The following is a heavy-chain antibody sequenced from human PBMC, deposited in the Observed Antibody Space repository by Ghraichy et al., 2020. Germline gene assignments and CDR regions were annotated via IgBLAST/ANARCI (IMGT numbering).Heavy chain of an antibody. D-gene: IGHD3-16*01. CDR2: VSSLSGYI. Sequence: GGSLRLSCAGTGFNFSDYSMNWVRQAPGKGLEWVASVSSLSGYIYYVESVKGRFIISRDNAKNSLSLQMNSLTAEDTGVYYCARDSWFGTQLCPFDFWGQGTRVPVSS. CDR1: GFNFSDYS. CDR3: ARDSWFGTQLCPFDF. J-gene: IGHJ4*02. V-gene: IGHV3-21*01.